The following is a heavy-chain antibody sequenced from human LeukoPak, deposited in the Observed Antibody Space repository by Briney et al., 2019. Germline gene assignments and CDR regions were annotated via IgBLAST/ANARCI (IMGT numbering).Heavy chain of an antibody. V-gene: IGHV3-66*01. D-gene: IGHD6-13*01. Sequence: PGGSLRLSCAASGFTVSSNYMSWVRQAPGKGLEWVSVIYSGGSTYYADSVKGRFTISRDNSKNTLYLQMNSLRAEDTAVYYCARDRGRAAAGDDDAFDIWGQGTMVTVSS. J-gene: IGHJ3*02. CDR1: GFTVSSNY. CDR3: ARDRGRAAAGDDDAFDI. CDR2: IYSGGST.